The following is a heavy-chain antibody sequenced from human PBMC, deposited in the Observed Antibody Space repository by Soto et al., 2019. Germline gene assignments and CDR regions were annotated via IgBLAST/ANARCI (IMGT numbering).Heavy chain of an antibody. D-gene: IGHD2-2*01. J-gene: IGHJ6*02. CDR1: GGTFSSYA. CDR3: AGEMRQLLVPEYCMDV. CDR2: IIPIFGTA. Sequence: QVQLVQSGAEVKKPGSSVKVSCKSSGGTFSSYAITWVRQAPGQGLEWMGGIIPIFGTANYAQKLQGRVAITADKSTTPAYMELSTLRYGGTAVYLCAGEMRQLLVPEYCMDVWGQGTTVAFSS. V-gene: IGHV1-69*06.